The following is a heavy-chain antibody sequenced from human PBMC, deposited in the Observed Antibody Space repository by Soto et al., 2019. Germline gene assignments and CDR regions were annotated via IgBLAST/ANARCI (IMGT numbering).Heavy chain of an antibody. J-gene: IGHJ6*03. D-gene: IGHD3-3*02. V-gene: IGHV1-69*04. CDR3: ARDHLREGYYYYYMDV. CDR2: IIPILGIA. Sequence: ASVKVSCKASGGTFSSYTISWVRQAPGQGLEWMGRIIPILGIANYAQKFQGRVTITADKSTSTAYMELSSLRSEDTAVYYCARDHLREGYYYYYMDVWGKGTTVTVSS. CDR1: GGTFSSYT.